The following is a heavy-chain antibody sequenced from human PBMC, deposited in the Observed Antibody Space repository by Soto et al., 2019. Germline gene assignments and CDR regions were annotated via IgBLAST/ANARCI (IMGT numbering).Heavy chain of an antibody. CDR3: ARGYYYENSAWPPGE. V-gene: IGHV4-30-4*01. Sequence: QVQLQESGPGLVKPSQTLSLTCAVSGDSISTVHYYWSWIRQPPGKGLEWIGYIYYGGSTYYNPSLRSRVTISADTSKNPFSLKLSSVTAADTALYYCARGYYYENSAWPPGEWGQGTLVTVSS. D-gene: IGHD3-22*01. CDR2: IYYGGST. CDR1: GDSISTVHYY. J-gene: IGHJ4*02.